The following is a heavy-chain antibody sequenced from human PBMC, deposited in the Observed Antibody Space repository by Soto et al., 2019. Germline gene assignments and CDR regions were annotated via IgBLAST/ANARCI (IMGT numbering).Heavy chain of an antibody. D-gene: IGHD2-2*01. Sequence: ASVKVSCKASGYTFTSYAMHWVRQAPGQRLEWMGWINAGNGNTKYSQKFQGRVTITRDTSASTAYMELSSLRSEDTAVYYCASLPLPPVVVPAAIFGRVGYWGQGTLVTVSS. V-gene: IGHV1-3*01. CDR3: ASLPLPPVVVPAAIFGRVGY. CDR2: INAGNGNT. CDR1: GYTFTSYA. J-gene: IGHJ4*02.